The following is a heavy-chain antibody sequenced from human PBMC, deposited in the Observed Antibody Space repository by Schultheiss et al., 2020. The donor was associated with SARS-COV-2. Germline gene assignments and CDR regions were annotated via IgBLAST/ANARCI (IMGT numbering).Heavy chain of an antibody. CDR2: ISSSSRYI. D-gene: IGHD6-19*01. J-gene: IGHJ4*02. V-gene: IGHV3-21*01. Sequence: GGSLRLSCAASGFTFSSYGMHWVRQAPGKGLEWVSSISSSSRYIYYADSVKGRFTISRDNSENTSFLQMNSLRTEDTAVYYCAKGTWYGSEQGGYWGQGTLVTVSS. CDR1: GFTFSSYG. CDR3: AKGTWYGSEQGGY.